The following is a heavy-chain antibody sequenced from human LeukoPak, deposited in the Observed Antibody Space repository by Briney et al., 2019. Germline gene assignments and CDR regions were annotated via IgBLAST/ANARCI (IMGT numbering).Heavy chain of an antibody. CDR2: IYSGGST. Sequence: GGSLRLSCAASGFTFSDYYMSWIRQAPGKGLEWVSVIYSGGSTYYADSVKGRFTISRDNSKDTLYLQMNSLRAEDTAVYYCARDGGSYSFDYWGQGTLVTVSS. V-gene: IGHV3-66*01. J-gene: IGHJ4*02. CDR1: GFTFSDYY. D-gene: IGHD1-26*01. CDR3: ARDGGSYSFDY.